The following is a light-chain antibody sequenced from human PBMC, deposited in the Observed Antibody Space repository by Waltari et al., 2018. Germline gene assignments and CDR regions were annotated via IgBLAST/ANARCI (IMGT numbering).Light chain of an antibody. Sequence: DIQMTQSPSSLSASVGDRVTITCQASQDISNYLNWYQQKPGKAPKLLIYDASNLETGVPSRFSGSGSGTDFTFTISSLQPEDIATYYCQQLITYPLTFGGGTKVEIK. V-gene: IGKV1-33*01. J-gene: IGKJ4*01. CDR1: QDISNY. CDR2: DAS. CDR3: QQLITYPLT.